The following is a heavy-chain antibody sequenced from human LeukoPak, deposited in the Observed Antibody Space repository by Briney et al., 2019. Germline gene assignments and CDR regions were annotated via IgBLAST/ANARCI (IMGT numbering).Heavy chain of an antibody. Sequence: PGGSLRLSCAASGFSFSNAWMSWVRQAPGKGLEWVGRIKSKTDGGTTDYAAPVKGRFTISRDDSKNTLYLQMNSLKTEDTAVYYCTRLGIRWGRVVAVGGYFDYWGQGTLVTVSS. J-gene: IGHJ4*02. V-gene: IGHV3-15*01. CDR1: GFSFSNAW. CDR2: IKSKTDGGTT. CDR3: TRLGIRWGRVVAVGGYFDY. D-gene: IGHD6-19*01.